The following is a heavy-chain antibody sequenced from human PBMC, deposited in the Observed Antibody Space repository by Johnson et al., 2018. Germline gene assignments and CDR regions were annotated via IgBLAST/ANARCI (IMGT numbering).Heavy chain of an antibody. CDR3: ARDLRGYGDDAFDI. CDR2: IYYSGRT. Sequence: QVQLQESGPGLVKPSETLSLTCTVSGGSISSYYWSWIRQPPGKGLEWIGYIYYSGRTNYNPSLKSRVTISVDTSKNQFSLKLRSVTAADTAVYYCARDLRGYGDDAFDIWGQGTMVTVSS. V-gene: IGHV4-59*01. J-gene: IGHJ3*02. CDR1: GGSISSYY. D-gene: IGHD4-17*01.